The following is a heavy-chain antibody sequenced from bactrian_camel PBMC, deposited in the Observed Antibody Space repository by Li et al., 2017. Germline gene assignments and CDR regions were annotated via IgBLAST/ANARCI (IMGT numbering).Heavy chain of an antibody. CDR1: GFTFSVYA. J-gene: IGHJ4*01. CDR3: AALGSANY. Sequence: VQLVESGGGLVQPGGSLRLSCAASGFTFSVYAMSWVRQAPGKGLEWVSRLNGGGGGSTYYADFVKGRFTISRDNAKNMLYLQLSSLKTEDTGMYWCAALGSANYWGRGTQVTVS. V-gene: IGHV3S31*01. D-gene: IGHD5*01. CDR2: LNGGGGGST.